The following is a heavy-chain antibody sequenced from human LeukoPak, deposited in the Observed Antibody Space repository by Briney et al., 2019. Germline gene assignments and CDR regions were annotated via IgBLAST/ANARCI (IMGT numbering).Heavy chain of an antibody. CDR2: ISTDGSQ. V-gene: IGHV3-64D*06. CDR3: AKNDGNIWQPHS. Sequence: GSLRLSCSTSGFTFSNFVMQWVRQTPGKGLEYVSVISTDGSQYYPDSVKGRFIIFRDNSKNTLYLQMNSLRPEDTAIYYCAKNDGNIWQPHSWGQGTLVTVSS. CDR1: GFTFSNFV. J-gene: IGHJ4*02.